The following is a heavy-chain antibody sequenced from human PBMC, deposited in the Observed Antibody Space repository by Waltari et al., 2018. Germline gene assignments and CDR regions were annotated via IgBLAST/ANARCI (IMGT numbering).Heavy chain of an antibody. V-gene: IGHV5-51*01. D-gene: IGHD2-15*01. CDR2: IYPGDSDT. J-gene: IGHJ3*01. Sequence: EVQLLESGGGLVQPGGSLRLSCAASGFTFSSYAMSWVRQAPGKGLEWMGIIYPGDSDTRYSPSFQGQVTISADKSISTAYLQWSSLKASDTAMYYCARWDSSGGSCLPWGQGTMVTVSS. CDR3: ARWDSSGGSCLP. CDR1: GFTFSSYA.